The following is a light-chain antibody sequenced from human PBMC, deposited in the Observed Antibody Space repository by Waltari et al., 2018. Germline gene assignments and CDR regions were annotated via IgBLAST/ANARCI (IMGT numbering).Light chain of an antibody. CDR1: SGINVGTYR. V-gene: IGLV5-45*03. J-gene: IGLJ7*01. Sequence: QAVLTQPSSLSATPGASASLPCTLRSGINVGTYRIYWYPPKPGSPPQYLLRYKSDSVKQQGSGVPSRFSGSKDVSANAGILLISGLQSEDEADYYCMIWHGSAAVFGGGTQLTVL. CDR2: YKSDSVK. CDR3: MIWHGSAAV.